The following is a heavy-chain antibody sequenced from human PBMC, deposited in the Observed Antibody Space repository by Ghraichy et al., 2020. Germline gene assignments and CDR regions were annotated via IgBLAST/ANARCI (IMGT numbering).Heavy chain of an antibody. Sequence: SVKVSCKASGGTFSSYAISWVRQAPGQGLEWMGGIIPIFGTANYAQKFQGRVTITADKSTSTAYMELSSLRSEDTAVYYCARGMGTYCGGDCYSNWFDPWGQGTLVTVSS. J-gene: IGHJ5*02. CDR2: IIPIFGTA. V-gene: IGHV1-69*06. D-gene: IGHD2-21*02. CDR1: GGTFSSYA. CDR3: ARGMGTYCGGDCYSNWFDP.